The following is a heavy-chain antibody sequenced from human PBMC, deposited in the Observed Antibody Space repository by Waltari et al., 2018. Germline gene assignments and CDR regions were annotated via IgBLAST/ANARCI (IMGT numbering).Heavy chain of an antibody. V-gene: IGHV3-48*01. CDR3: APNEVQGVITWFDP. D-gene: IGHD3-10*01. CDR2: ISSSSSTI. Sequence: GESGGGLVQPGGSLRLSCAASGFTFSSYSMNWVRQAPGKGLEWVSYISSSSSTIYYADAVKGRFTISRDNAKNSLYLQMNSLRAEDTAVYYCAPNEVQGVITWFDPWGQGTLVTVSS. J-gene: IGHJ5*02. CDR1: GFTFSSYS.